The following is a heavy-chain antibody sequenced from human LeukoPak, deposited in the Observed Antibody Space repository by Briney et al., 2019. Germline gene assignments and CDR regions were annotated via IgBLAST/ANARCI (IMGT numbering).Heavy chain of an antibody. CDR2: IIPIFGTA. J-gene: IGHJ3*02. D-gene: IGHD3-22*01. CDR3: ARSWYYDSSGYYRPYAFDI. Sequence: ASVKVSCKASGGTFSSYAISWVRQAPGQGLEWMGGIIPIFGTANYAQKFQGRVTITADKSTSTAYMELSSLRSEDTAVYYCARSWYYDSSGYYRPYAFDIWGQGTMVTVSS. CDR1: GGTFSSYA. V-gene: IGHV1-69*06.